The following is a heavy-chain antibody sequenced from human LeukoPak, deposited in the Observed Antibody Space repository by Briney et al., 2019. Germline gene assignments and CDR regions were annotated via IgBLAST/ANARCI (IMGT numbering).Heavy chain of an antibody. CDR2: ISYDGSNK. J-gene: IGHJ4*02. CDR3: ARDLVVRGVIVSYYFDY. CDR1: GFTFSSYA. V-gene: IGHV3-30*04. D-gene: IGHD3-10*01. Sequence: GGSLRLSCEASGFTFSSYAMHGGRQAPSKGLEWVAVISYDGSNKYYADSVKGRLTISRDNSKNTLYLQMNSLRAEDTAVYYCARDLVVRGVIVSYYFDYWGQGTLVTVSS.